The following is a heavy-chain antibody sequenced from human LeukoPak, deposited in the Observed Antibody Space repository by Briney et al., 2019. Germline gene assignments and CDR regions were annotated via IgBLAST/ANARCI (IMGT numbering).Heavy chain of an antibody. CDR3: AKWDRDLYYFDF. CDR2: ISTSGGGT. CDR1: GFAFSFYV. V-gene: IGHV3-23*01. Sequence: GESLRLSCAASGFAFSFYVMSWVRQAPGXGLEWVSSISTSGGGTYYAGPVKGRVTISRDNSKSTLYLQMSSLRAEDTAVYYCAKWDRDLYYFDFWGQGTLVTVSS. D-gene: IGHD1-26*01. J-gene: IGHJ4*02.